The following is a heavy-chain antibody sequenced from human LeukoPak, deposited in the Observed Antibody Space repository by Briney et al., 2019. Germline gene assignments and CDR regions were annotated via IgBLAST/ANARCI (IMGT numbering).Heavy chain of an antibody. CDR3: AGDQGIFDY. CDR2: IWYDGSNK. J-gene: IGHJ4*02. Sequence: GGSLRLSCAASGFTFTSYGMHWVRQAPGKGLEWVAVIWYDGSNKYYVDSVKGRFTISRDNAKNSLYLQMNSLRDEDSAVYYCAGDQGIFDYWGQGTLVTVSS. CDR1: GFTFTSYG. V-gene: IGHV3-33*01.